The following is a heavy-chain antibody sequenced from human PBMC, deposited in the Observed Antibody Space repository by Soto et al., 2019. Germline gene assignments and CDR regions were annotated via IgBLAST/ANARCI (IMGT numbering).Heavy chain of an antibody. V-gene: IGHV4-30-4*01. CDR2: IYYSGSP. D-gene: IGHD3-10*01. CDR1: GGSSSSGDYY. J-gene: IGHJ4*02. Sequence: SETLSLTCTVSGGSSSSGDYYLSWIRQPPGKGLEWIGSIYYSGSPYYNPSLKSRVTISVDTSKNQFSLKLSSVTAADTAVYYCASRKSSPYFDYWGQGTLVTVS. CDR3: ASRKSSPYFDY.